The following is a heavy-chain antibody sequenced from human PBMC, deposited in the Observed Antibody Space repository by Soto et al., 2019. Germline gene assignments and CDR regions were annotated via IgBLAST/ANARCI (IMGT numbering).Heavy chain of an antibody. CDR2: INQSGNT. CDR3: TLSRVTQPTPWRSNYFHY. D-gene: IGHD3-10*01. J-gene: IGHJ4*02. V-gene: IGHV4-34*01. Sequence: QVQLQQSGAGQLKPSETLSLTCAVSGGPFSGYYWNWIRQPPGKGLEWMADINQSGNTNYNPSLAGRLTISADASYHQFSLKVTSVTVADTALEVCTLSRVTQPTPWRSNYFHYWAQGTLVTVSS. CDR1: GGPFSGYY.